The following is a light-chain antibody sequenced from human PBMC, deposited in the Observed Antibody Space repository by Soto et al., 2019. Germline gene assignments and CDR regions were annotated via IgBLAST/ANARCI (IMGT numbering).Light chain of an antibody. V-gene: IGLV2-11*01. CDR3: SSYTSSTTLL. CDR1: SSDIGGYNY. Sequence: QSALTQPRSVSGSPGQSVTISCTGTSSDIGGYNYVSWYQQHPGKAPKLMIYDVIKRPSGVPDRFSGSKSGNTASLTIYGLQAEDEADYYCSSYTSSTTLLFGGGTKVTVL. CDR2: DVI. J-gene: IGLJ2*01.